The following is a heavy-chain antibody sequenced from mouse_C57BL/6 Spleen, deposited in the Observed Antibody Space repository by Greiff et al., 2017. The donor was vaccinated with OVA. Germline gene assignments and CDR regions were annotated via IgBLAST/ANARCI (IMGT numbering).Heavy chain of an antibody. J-gene: IGHJ2*01. CDR3: AKEVLRLVGVNFDY. CDR2: IDPSDSYT. Sequence: QVQLQQPGAELVKPGASVKLSCKASGYTFTSYWMQWVKQRPGQGLEWIGEIDPSDSYTNYNQKFKGKATLTVDTSSSTAYMQLSSLTSEDSAVYSGAKEVLRLVGVNFDYWGQGTTLTVSS. V-gene: IGHV1-50*01. D-gene: IGHD1-2*01. CDR1: GYTFTSYW.